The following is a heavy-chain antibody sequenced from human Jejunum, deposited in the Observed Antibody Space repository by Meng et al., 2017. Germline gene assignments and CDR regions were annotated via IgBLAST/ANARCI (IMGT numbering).Heavy chain of an antibody. Sequence: QVQLVQSESELKKPGASGKVSCKASGYTFSSQPLNWVRQAPGQGLEWIGWINTNTGNANYGPDFTGRFVFSLDTSVSTAYLQISSLSAEDTAVYYCARHTGNLGLDYWGQGTLVTASS. J-gene: IGHJ4*02. V-gene: IGHV7-4-1*02. CDR2: INTNTGNA. CDR1: GYTFSSQP. CDR3: ARHTGNLGLDY. D-gene: IGHD4-23*01.